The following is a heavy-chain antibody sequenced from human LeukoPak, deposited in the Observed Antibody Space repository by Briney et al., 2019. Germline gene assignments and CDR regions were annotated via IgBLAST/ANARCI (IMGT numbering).Heavy chain of an antibody. D-gene: IGHD3-22*01. J-gene: IGHJ4*02. CDR3: AKALTMIVVIGSSRVFDY. Sequence: GGSLRLSWAASGFTFSSYAMSWVRQAPGKGLEWVSAISGSGGSTYYADSVKGRFTISRDNSKNTLYLQMNSLRAEDTAVYYCAKALTMIVVIGSSRVFDYWGQGTLVTVSS. CDR2: ISGSGGST. CDR1: GFTFSSYA. V-gene: IGHV3-23*01.